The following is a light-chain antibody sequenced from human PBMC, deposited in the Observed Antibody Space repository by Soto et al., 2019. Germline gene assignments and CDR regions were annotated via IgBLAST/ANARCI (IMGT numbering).Light chain of an antibody. J-gene: IGLJ2*01. CDR2: DVS. CDR3: CSYAGSNTLA. V-gene: IGLV2-11*01. Sequence: QSALTQPRSVSGSPGQSITISYSGTIRDIGGYNFISWYQQHPGAAPKIIIYDVSKRPSGVPDRFSGSTSGNTASLTISGLQAEDDAFYYCCSYAGSNTLAFGGGTKVTVL. CDR1: IRDIGGYNF.